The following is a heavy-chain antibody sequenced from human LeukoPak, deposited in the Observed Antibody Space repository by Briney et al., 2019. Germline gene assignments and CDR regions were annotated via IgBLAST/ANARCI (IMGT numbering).Heavy chain of an antibody. CDR3: ARHRRGGIGDFDP. CDR1: GGSISSSNYC. Sequence: SETLSLTCTVSGGSISSSNYCWDWIRQPPGQGLEWIGSICYSGTTYYEPSLKSRVIISVDTSKNQFSLKLTSVTAADTAVFYCARHRRGGIGDFDPWGQGTLVTVSS. CDR2: ICYSGTT. D-gene: IGHD3-16*01. V-gene: IGHV4-39*01. J-gene: IGHJ5*02.